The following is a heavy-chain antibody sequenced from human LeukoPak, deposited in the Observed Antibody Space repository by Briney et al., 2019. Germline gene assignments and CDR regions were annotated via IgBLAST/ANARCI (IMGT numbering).Heavy chain of an antibody. CDR1: GFTFSSYG. D-gene: IGHD5-18*01. CDR2: IWYDGSNK. J-gene: IGHJ4*02. CDR3: ARDPDTAMVLFDY. V-gene: IGHV3-33*01. Sequence: GGSLRLSCAASGFTFSSYGMHWVRQAPGKGLEWVAVIWYDGSNKYYADSVKGRFTISRDNSKNMLYLQMNSLRAEDTAVYYCARDPDTAMVLFDYWGQGTLVTVSS.